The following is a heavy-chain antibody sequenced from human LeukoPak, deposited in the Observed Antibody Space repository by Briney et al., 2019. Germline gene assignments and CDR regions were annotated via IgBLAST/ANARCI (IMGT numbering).Heavy chain of an antibody. V-gene: IGHV4-61*02. D-gene: IGHD3-10*01. CDR3: ARDSSLSGWFDP. CDR1: GGSIGSGSYY. J-gene: IGHJ5*02. CDR2: TYTSGST. Sequence: SETLSLTCTVSGGSIGSGSYYWSWIRQPAGKGLEWVGRTYTSGSTIYNPSLESRVTISLDTSKNQFSLKLSSVTAADTAVYYCARDSSLSGWFDPWGQGTLVTVSS.